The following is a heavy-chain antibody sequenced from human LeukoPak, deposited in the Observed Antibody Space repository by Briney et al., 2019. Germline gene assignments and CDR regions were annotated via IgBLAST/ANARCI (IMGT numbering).Heavy chain of an antibody. J-gene: IGHJ3*02. D-gene: IGHD3-9*01. Sequence: ASVKVSCKASGYTFTSYAMNWVRQAPGQGLEWMGWINTNTGNPTYAQGFTGRFVFSLDTSVSTAYLQISSLKAEDTAVYYCARVSQGDFDWLFFTVDAFDIWGQGTMVTVSS. CDR3: ARVSQGDFDWLFFTVDAFDI. CDR1: GYTFTSYA. V-gene: IGHV7-4-1*02. CDR2: INTNTGNP.